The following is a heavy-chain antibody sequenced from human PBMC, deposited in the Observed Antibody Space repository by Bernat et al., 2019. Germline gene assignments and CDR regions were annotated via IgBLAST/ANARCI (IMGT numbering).Heavy chain of an antibody. CDR1: GGSISSGGYY. V-gene: IGHV4-31*03. CDR3: ARVMITFGGVLPPPAWFDP. Sequence: QVQLQESGPGLVKPSQTLSLTCTVSGGSISSGGYYWSWIRQHPGKGLEWIGYIYYSGSTYYNPSLKSRVTISVDTSKNQFSLKLSSVTAADTAVYYCARVMITFGGVLPPPAWFDPWGQGTLVTVSS. CDR2: IYYSGST. J-gene: IGHJ5*02. D-gene: IGHD3-16*01.